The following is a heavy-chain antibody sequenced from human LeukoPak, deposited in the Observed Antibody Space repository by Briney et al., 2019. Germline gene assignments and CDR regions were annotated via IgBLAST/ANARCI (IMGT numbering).Heavy chain of an antibody. CDR2: IRSSSSPI. Sequence: GGSLRLSCVASGFSFSSYSMNWVRQAPGKGLEWVSYIRSSSSPIYYADSVRGRFTISRDNAKNSLYLQMNSLRAENTAVYYCTRDPEALDYWGQGTLVIVSS. V-gene: IGHV3-48*01. CDR1: GFSFSSYS. CDR3: TRDPEALDY. J-gene: IGHJ4*02.